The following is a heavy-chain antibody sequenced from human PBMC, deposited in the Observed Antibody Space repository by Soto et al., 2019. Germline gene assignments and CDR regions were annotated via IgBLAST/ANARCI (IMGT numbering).Heavy chain of an antibody. Sequence: GGSVGLSCSASVFTFSSCAMHWVRQCPGKGLEYVSLISNNGGSTHYADSVKGRFTISRDNSKNNLYIQMSSLRAEDTALYYCLNSRCGGDNRVRFDYWGQGTLVTVSS. CDR3: LNSRCGGDNRVRFDY. D-gene: IGHD2-21*01. J-gene: IGHJ4*02. CDR1: VFTFSSCA. V-gene: IGHV3-64D*08. CDR2: ISNNGGST.